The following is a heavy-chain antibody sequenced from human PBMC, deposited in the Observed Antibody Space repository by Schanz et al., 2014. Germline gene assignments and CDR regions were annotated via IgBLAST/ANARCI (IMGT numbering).Heavy chain of an antibody. CDR1: GFSFSSYT. CDR3: AKDGRLPYYGTGSDFDY. D-gene: IGHD3-22*01. CDR2: LSGSSV. J-gene: IGHJ4*02. Sequence: EVQLLESGGGLVQPGESLRLSCAASGFSFSSYTMSWVRQAPGKGLQWVSTLSGSSVFYADSVKGRFTISRDNLKNTVYLQMNSLRAGDTAVYYCAKDGRLPYYGTGSDFDYWGQGTLVAVSS. V-gene: IGHV3-23*01.